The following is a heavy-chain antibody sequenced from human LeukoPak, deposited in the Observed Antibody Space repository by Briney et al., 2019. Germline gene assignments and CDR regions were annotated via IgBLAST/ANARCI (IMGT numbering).Heavy chain of an antibody. J-gene: IGHJ4*02. Sequence: SETLSLTCTVSGGSISSSSYYWGWIRQPAGKGLEWIGRIYTSGSTGYNPSLKSRVTMSVDTSKNQFSLKLSSVTAADTAVYYCARVDLRAAYFDYWGQGTLVTVSS. CDR1: GGSISSSSYY. D-gene: IGHD2-15*01. V-gene: IGHV4-61*02. CDR2: IYTSGST. CDR3: ARVDLRAAYFDY.